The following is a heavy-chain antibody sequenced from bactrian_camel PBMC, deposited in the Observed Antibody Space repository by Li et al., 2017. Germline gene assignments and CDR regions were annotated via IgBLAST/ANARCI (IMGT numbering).Heavy chain of an antibody. CDR1: EYTASTNC. V-gene: IGHV3S1*01. J-gene: IGHJ4*01. Sequence: HVQLVESGGGSVQAGGSLKLSCEFSEYTASTNCMTWFRQAPGKEREGVAGFDQYGRTRYADSVKGRFTISRDNAKNTVWLQMNNLQSEDTALYYCAKGLFSTADGLGHTVRGQGTQVTVS. CDR2: FDQYGRT. D-gene: IGHD1*01.